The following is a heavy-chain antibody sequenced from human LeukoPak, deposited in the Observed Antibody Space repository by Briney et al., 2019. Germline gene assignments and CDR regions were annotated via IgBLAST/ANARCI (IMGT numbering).Heavy chain of an antibody. D-gene: IGHD2-2*01. V-gene: IGHV4-38-2*02. Sequence: PSETLSLTCTVSGYSLSSGYYWGWIRPPPGKGLEWIGSIYHSGSTYYNPSLKSRVTISVDTSKNQFSLKLSSVTAADTAVYYCARLVVVPAAAPSWFDPWGQGTLVTVSS. CDR3: ARLVVVPAAAPSWFDP. CDR2: IYHSGST. CDR1: GYSLSSGYY. J-gene: IGHJ5*02.